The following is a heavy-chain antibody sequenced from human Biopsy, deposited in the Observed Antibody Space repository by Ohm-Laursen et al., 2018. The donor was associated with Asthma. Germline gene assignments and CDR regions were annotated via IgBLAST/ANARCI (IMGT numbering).Heavy chain of an antibody. J-gene: IGHJ4*02. Sequence: SLRLSCTAAGFTVSRDHMFWVRQVPGKGLEWVAGISGTSGTLGYADSVTGRFTISRDNARKSLYLQMKSLKVEDTALYFCAKDVRQGYGDYLHFDCWGQGAQVTVSS. V-gene: IGHV3-9*01. CDR2: ISGTSGTL. D-gene: IGHD4-17*01. CDR3: AKDVRQGYGDYLHFDC. CDR1: GFTVSRDH.